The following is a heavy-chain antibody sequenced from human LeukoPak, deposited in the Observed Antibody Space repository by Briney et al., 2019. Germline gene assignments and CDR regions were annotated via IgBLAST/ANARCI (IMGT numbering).Heavy chain of an antibody. CDR2: INSDGSST. Sequence: PGGSLRLSCAASGFTFSNAWMSWVHQAPGKGLLWVSRINSDGSSTTYADSVKGRFTISRDNAKNTLYLQMSSLRAEDTAVYHCAREGAAMDVWGQGTMVTVSS. V-gene: IGHV3-74*01. J-gene: IGHJ6*02. D-gene: IGHD1-26*01. CDR1: GFTFSNAW. CDR3: AREGAAMDV.